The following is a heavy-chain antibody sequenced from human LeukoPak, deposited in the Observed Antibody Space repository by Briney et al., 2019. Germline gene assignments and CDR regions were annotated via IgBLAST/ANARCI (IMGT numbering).Heavy chain of an antibody. D-gene: IGHD2-21*02. CDR3: ARGVTGTFDY. CDR1: GXTFSNHF. J-gene: IGHJ4*02. Sequence: PGGSLRLSCVGSGXTFSNHFMRWARQAPGKGLEWVATIKQDGSEAYYVDSVKGRFTMSRDNAKNSIYMQMNSLRVEDTAMYYCARGVTGTFDYWGQGTLVTVSS. CDR2: IKQDGSEA. V-gene: IGHV3-7*04.